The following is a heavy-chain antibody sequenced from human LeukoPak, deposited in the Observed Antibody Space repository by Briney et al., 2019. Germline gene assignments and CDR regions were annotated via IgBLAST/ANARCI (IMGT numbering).Heavy chain of an antibody. V-gene: IGHV3-33*01. D-gene: IGHD3-22*01. CDR2: ICYGGTNK. J-gene: IGHJ3*01. Sequence: PGGALRLSCAASGFTFSAYDIHWVRQAPGKGLEWVAVICYGGTNKYYADSVKGRFTISRDNSKNTLYLQMNSLRAEDTAVYYCARDRERYFDSNGYDAFDVWGQGTMVTVSS. CDR1: GFTFSAYD. CDR3: ARDRERYFDSNGYDAFDV.